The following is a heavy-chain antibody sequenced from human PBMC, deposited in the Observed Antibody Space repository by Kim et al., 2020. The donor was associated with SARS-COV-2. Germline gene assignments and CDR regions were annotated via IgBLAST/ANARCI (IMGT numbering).Heavy chain of an antibody. CDR3: ARALSGSSSGAFDI. D-gene: IGHD1-26*01. J-gene: IGHJ3*02. V-gene: IGHV4-39*01. Sequence: NPSLKSQVTMSVDTSKNQFHMKLSAVTAADTAVYYGARALSGSSSGAFDIWGQGTMVTVSS.